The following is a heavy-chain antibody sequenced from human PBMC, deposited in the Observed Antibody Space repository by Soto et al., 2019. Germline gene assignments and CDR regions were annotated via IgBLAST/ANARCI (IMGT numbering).Heavy chain of an antibody. Sequence: PVGSLILSCASSGFNFSSYGRHLVRQAPGKGLEWVAVISYDGSNKYYADSVKGRFTISRDNSKNTLYLQMSSLRSEDTAVYYCARGARGYSGYDHNWFDPWGQGTLVTVSS. V-gene: IGHV3-30*03. CDR1: GFNFSSYG. J-gene: IGHJ5*02. D-gene: IGHD5-12*01. CDR3: ARGARGYSGYDHNWFDP. CDR2: ISYDGSNK.